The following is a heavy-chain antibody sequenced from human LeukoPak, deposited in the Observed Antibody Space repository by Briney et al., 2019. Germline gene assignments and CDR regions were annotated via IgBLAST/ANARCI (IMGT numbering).Heavy chain of an antibody. Sequence: GRSLRLSCAASGFTFSSYGMHWVRQAPGKGLEWVAVIWYDGSNKYYADSVKGRFTISRDNSKNTLYLQMNSLRAEDTAVYYCAKAIAAAGTFDYWGQGTLVTVSS. CDR3: AKAIAAAGTFDY. CDR1: GFTFSSYG. CDR2: IWYDGSNK. D-gene: IGHD6-13*01. V-gene: IGHV3-33*06. J-gene: IGHJ4*02.